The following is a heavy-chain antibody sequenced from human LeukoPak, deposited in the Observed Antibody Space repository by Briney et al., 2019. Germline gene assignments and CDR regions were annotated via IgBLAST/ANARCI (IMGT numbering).Heavy chain of an antibody. CDR3: ARGGYSYGYTYFDY. CDR1: GFTFSSYE. V-gene: IGHV3-48*03. CDR2: ISSSGSTI. D-gene: IGHD5-18*01. Sequence: GGSLRLSCAASGFTFSSYEMNWVRQAPGKGLEGVSYISSSGSTIYYADSVKGRFTISRDNAKNSLYLQMNSLRAEDTAVYYCARGGYSYGYTYFDYWGQGTLVTVSS. J-gene: IGHJ4*02.